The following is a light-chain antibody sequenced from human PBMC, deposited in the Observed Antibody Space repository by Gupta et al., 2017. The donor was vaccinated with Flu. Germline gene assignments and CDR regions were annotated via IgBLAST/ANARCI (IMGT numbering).Light chain of an antibody. Sequence: QSALTQPASVSGSPGQSITISCTGTSSDVGGYNYVSWYQQHPGKAPKLMIYEVSNLPAGVSNRFSGSTSGNTASLTISGLQAEDEADYYCSSYTSSSIWVFGGGTKLTVL. CDR3: SSYTSSSIWV. J-gene: IGLJ3*02. CDR1: SSDVGGYNY. V-gene: IGLV2-14*01. CDR2: EVS.